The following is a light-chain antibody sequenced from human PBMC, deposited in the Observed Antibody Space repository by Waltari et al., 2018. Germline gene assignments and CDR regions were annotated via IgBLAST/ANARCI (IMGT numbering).Light chain of an antibody. CDR3: AAWDDSLNGRWE. CDR2: RND. Sequence: QSVLTQPPSASGTTGKRVTISCSGSNSNIASNITTWYQQVPGTTPKLLIYRNDQRPSGFPARFSGYKSGTSATLAISGLRSEDEADYYCAAWDDSLNGRWEFGGGTKLTVL. CDR1: NSNIASNI. J-gene: IGLJ3*02. V-gene: IGLV1-44*01.